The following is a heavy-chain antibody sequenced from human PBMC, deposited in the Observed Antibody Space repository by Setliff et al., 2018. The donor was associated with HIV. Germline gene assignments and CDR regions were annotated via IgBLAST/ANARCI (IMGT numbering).Heavy chain of an antibody. V-gene: IGHV4-34*01. CDR2: INHSGST. CDR3: ARRTEVGATVDY. D-gene: IGHD1-26*01. Sequence: SETLSLTCAVYGGSFSGYYWSWIRQPPGKGLEWIGEINHSGSTYYNPSLKSRVTISVDTSKNRFSLKVRSVTAADTAVYYCARRTEVGATVDYWGQGTLVTVSS. J-gene: IGHJ4*02. CDR1: GGSFSGYY.